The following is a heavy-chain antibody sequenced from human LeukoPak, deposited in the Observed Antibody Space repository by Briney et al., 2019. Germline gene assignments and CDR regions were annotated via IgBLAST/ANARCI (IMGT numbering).Heavy chain of an antibody. Sequence: ASVKVSCKASGYTFTGYYMHWVRQAPGQGLEWMGWINPNSGGTNYAQKFQGRVTMTRDTSISTAYMELSRLRSDDTAVYYCARDSPIIVGAMWSAFDIWGQGTMVTVSS. D-gene: IGHD1-26*01. V-gene: IGHV1-2*02. J-gene: IGHJ3*02. CDR2: INPNSGGT. CDR3: ARDSPIIVGAMWSAFDI. CDR1: GYTFTGYY.